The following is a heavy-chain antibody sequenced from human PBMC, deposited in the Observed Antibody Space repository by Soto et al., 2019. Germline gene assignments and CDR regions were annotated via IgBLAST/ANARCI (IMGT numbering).Heavy chain of an antibody. V-gene: IGHV1-69*13. Sequence: GASVKVSCKASGYTFTSYGISWVRQAPGQGLEWMGGIIPIFGTANYAQKFQGRVTITADESTSTAYMELSSLRSEDTAVYYCARWKGGRWLPNTYYYYYGMDVWGQGTTVTVSS. CDR1: GYTFTSYG. J-gene: IGHJ6*02. CDR2: IIPIFGTA. CDR3: ARWKGGRWLPNTYYYYYGMDV. D-gene: IGHD3-16*01.